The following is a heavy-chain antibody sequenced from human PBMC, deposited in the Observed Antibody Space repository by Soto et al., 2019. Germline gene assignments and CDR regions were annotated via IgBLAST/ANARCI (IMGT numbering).Heavy chain of an antibody. V-gene: IGHV3-7*01. CDR3: ARGRRVRVSAAESYYYYYMDV. D-gene: IGHD6-25*01. CDR2: IKQDGGEK. CDR1: GVTFSGFW. J-gene: IGHJ6*03. Sequence: GGSLRLSCAASGVTFSGFWMSWVRQAPGKGLEWVANIKQDGGEKYYVDSVKGRFTISRDNAKSSLYLQMNRLRAEDTAVYYCARGRRVRVSAAESYYYYYMDVWGKGTTVTVSS.